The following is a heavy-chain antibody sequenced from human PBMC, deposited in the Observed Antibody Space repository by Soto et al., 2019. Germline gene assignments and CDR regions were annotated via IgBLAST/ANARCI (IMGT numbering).Heavy chain of an antibody. CDR1: GGSISSGDYY. CDR2: IYYSGST. CDR3: ARVATVTTERFDP. V-gene: IGHV4-30-4*01. D-gene: IGHD4-17*01. Sequence: SETLSLTCTVSGGSISSGDYYWSWIRQPPGKGLEWIGYIYYSGSTYYNPSLKSRVTISVDTSKNQFSLKLSSVTAADTAVYYCARVATVTTERFDPWGQGTLVTVSS. J-gene: IGHJ5*02.